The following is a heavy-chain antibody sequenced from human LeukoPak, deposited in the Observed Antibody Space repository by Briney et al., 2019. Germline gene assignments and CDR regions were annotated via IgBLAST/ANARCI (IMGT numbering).Heavy chain of an antibody. J-gene: IGHJ4*02. CDR2: IKSKTDGGTT. D-gene: IGHD6-13*01. CDR1: GFTFSNAW. CDR3: TTIAAAGQADY. V-gene: IGHV3-15*01. Sequence: GGSLRLSCAASGFTFSNAWMSWVRQAPGKGLQWVGRIKSKTDGGTTDYTAPVKGRFTISRDDSKNTLYLQMNSLKIEDTAVYYCTTIAAAGQADYWGQGTLVTVSS.